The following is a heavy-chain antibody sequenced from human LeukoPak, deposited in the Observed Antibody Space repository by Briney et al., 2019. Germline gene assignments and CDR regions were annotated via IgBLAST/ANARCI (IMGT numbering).Heavy chain of an antibody. J-gene: IGHJ4*02. D-gene: IGHD3-9*01. V-gene: IGHV4-61*02. Sequence: PSETLSLTCTVSGGSISSGSYYWSWIRQLAGKGLEWIGRIYTSGSTKYNPSLKSRVTISVDTSKNQFSLKLSSVTAADTAVYFCARGRDDFLTRHQKGGFDSWGQGTLVTVSS. CDR2: IYTSGST. CDR1: GGSISSGSYY. CDR3: ARGRDDFLTRHQKGGFDS.